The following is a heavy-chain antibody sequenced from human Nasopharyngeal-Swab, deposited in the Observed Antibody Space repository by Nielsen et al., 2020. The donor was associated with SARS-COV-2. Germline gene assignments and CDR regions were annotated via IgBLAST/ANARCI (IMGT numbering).Heavy chain of an antibody. V-gene: IGHV3-21*01. D-gene: IGHD5-12*01. CDR1: GFIFRTYP. J-gene: IGHJ3*02. CDR3: ERDVGTDVATTDSDAFDI. CDR2: INSASNYI. Sequence: GESLKISCAASGFIFRTYPMSWVRQAPGKGLEWVSSINSASNYIFYADSVKGRFTVSRDNAYNSLYLQMNSLRDEDTAVYYCERDVGTDVATTDSDAFDIWGQGTVVTVSS.